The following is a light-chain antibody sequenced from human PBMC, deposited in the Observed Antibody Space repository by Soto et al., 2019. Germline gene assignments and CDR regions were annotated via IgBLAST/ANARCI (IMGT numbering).Light chain of an antibody. Sequence: QSVLTQPASVSGSPGQSITISCTGTSSDVGGYNYVSWYQQHPGKDPKLMIFDVSDRPSGVSNRYSGSKSGNTASLTISGLQAEDEADYYCSSYTSTSTPYVFGTGTKVTV. V-gene: IGLV2-14*01. CDR3: SSYTSTSTPYV. J-gene: IGLJ1*01. CDR2: DVS. CDR1: SSDVGGYNY.